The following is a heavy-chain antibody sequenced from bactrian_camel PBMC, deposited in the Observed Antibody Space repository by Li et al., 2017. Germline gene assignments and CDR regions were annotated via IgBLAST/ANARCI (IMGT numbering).Heavy chain of an antibody. CDR2: IDNDGGT. Sequence: RSYCLGWFRQVPGQAREGVATIDNDGGTTYADSVKGRFTISRDNAKNTLYLQMNNLKPEDTAMYYCAALGRWSQCGTSIEYWEELGRYWDQGTQVTVS. V-gene: IGHV3S57*01. J-gene: IGHJ4*01. CDR3: AALGRWSQCGTSIEYWEELGRY. D-gene: IGHD1*01. CDR1: RSYC.